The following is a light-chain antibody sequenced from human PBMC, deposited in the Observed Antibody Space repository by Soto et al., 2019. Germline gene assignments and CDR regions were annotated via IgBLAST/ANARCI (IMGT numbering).Light chain of an antibody. CDR3: SSYTSNSTPPYV. V-gene: IGLV2-14*01. J-gene: IGLJ1*01. CDR1: SSDVGGYNY. CDR2: DVS. Sequence: QSALTQPASVSGSPGQSITISCTGTSSDVGGYNYVSWYQQHPGKAPKLMIYDVSNRPSGVSNRFSGSKSGNTASLTISGLQAEDDADYYCSSYTSNSTPPYVFGPGTKVTVL.